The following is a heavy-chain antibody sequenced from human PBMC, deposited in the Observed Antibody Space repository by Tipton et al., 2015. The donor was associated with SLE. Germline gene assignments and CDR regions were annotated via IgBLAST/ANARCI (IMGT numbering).Heavy chain of an antibody. CDR2: ITIGGSTI. CDR3: ARAARGSSASGFDI. V-gene: IGHV3-48*03. CDR1: GFAFSNYA. J-gene: IGHJ3*02. D-gene: IGHD6-6*01. Sequence: SLRLSCAASGFAFSNYATNWVRQAPGKGLEWISYITIGGSTIYYTDSAKGRFTISRDNAKNSLYLQMNSLTAEDTAIYYCARAARGSSASGFDIWGQGTMVTVSS.